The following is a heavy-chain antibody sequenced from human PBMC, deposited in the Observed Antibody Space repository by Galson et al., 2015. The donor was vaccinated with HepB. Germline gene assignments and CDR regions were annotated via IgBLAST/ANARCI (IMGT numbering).Heavy chain of an antibody. Sequence: SVKVSCKVSGYTLTELSMHWVRQAPGKGLEWMGGFDPEDGETIYAQKFQGRVTMTEDTSTDTAYMELSSLRSEDTAVYYCATVKLTVTTSGLDYWGQGTLVTVSS. J-gene: IGHJ4*02. CDR3: ATVKLTVTTSGLDY. CDR2: FDPEDGET. D-gene: IGHD4-17*01. V-gene: IGHV1-24*01. CDR1: GYTLTELS.